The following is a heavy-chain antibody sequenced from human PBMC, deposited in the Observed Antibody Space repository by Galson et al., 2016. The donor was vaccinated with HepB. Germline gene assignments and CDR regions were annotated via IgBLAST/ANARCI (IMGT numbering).Heavy chain of an antibody. CDR1: GGSISNGDYY. CDR3: ARVEVVTPGAPFDP. V-gene: IGHV4-30-4*01. J-gene: IGHJ5*02. Sequence: TLSLTCTVSGGSISNGDYYWSWIRQPPGKGLEWIGYIYYSGSTYYNASLKSRVTISIDTSKNQFSLKLSSVTAADTAVYYCARVEVVTPGAPFDPWGQGTLVIVSS. D-gene: IGHD2-2*01. CDR2: IYYSGST.